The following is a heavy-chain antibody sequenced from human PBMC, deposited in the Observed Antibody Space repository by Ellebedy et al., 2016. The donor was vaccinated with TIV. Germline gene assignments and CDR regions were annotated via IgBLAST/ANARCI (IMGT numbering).Heavy chain of an antibody. CDR1: GGTFTNYV. CDR3: ATLAWGH. Sequence: SVKVSCXASGGTFTNYVFSWVRQAPGQGLEWMGGIVPFLGTANYAQKFQGRVTISADESTSTAYMELSSLKSDDTAVYYCATLAWGHWGQGTLVTVSS. J-gene: IGHJ4*02. D-gene: IGHD1-26*01. CDR2: IVPFLGTA. V-gene: IGHV1-69*13.